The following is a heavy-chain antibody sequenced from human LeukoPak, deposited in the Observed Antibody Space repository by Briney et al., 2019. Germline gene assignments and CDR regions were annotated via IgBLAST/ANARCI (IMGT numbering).Heavy chain of an antibody. CDR3: AREKQWLPTDAFDI. V-gene: IGHV7-4-1*02. CDR1: GYTFTSYA. Sequence: GASVKVSCKASGYTFTSYAMNWVRQAPGQGLEWMGWINTNTGNPTYAQGFTGRFAFSLDTSVSTAYLQISSLKAEDTAVYYCAREKQWLPTDAFDIWGQGTMVTVSS. D-gene: IGHD6-19*01. CDR2: INTNTGNP. J-gene: IGHJ3*02.